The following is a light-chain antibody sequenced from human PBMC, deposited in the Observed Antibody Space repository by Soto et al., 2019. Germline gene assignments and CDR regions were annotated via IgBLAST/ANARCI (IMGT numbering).Light chain of an antibody. Sequence: EIVMTQSPATLSVSPGGRATLSCRASQSVSSNLAWYQQKPGQAPRLLIYGASTRATGIPARFSGSGSGTEFTLTISSLQSEEFAVYYCQQYNNWTPLTFGGGTKVDIK. J-gene: IGKJ4*01. CDR2: GAS. CDR1: QSVSSN. V-gene: IGKV3D-15*01. CDR3: QQYNNWTPLT.